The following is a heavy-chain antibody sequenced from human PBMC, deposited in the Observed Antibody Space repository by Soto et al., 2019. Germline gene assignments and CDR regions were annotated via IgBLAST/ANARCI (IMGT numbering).Heavy chain of an antibody. V-gene: IGHV4-30-4*01. CDR2: IYYSGST. Sequence: PSETLSLTCTVSGGSISSGDYYWSWIRQPPGKGLEWIGYIYYSGSTYYNPSLKSRLTISVDASKNQFSLTLSSVTAPDTAVYYCASFSAYYYDSGAYPDFDHWGQGTPVTVSS. CDR1: GGSISSGDYY. J-gene: IGHJ4*02. CDR3: ASFSAYYYDSGAYPDFDH. D-gene: IGHD3-22*01.